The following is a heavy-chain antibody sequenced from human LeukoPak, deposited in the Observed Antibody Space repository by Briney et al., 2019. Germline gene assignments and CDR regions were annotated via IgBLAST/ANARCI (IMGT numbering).Heavy chain of an antibody. CDR3: AKSRSYSSSWYVYPLDY. D-gene: IGHD6-13*01. CDR1: GFTFSSYA. V-gene: IGHV3-23*01. CDR2: ISGSGVNT. J-gene: IGHJ4*02. Sequence: PGGSLRLSCAVSGFTFSSYAMNWVRQAPGKGLEWVSAISGSGVNTDHADSVKGRFTISRDNSKNTLYLQMNSLRAEDTAVYYCAKSRSYSSSWYVYPLDYWGQGTLVTVSS.